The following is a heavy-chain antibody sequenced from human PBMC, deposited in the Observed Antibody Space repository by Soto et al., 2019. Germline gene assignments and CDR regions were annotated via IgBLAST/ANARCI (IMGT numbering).Heavy chain of an antibody. CDR1: GGSISSGGYY. CDR3: ARGQPGIAAAGTFLPPRY. V-gene: IGHV4-31*03. Sequence: QVQLQESGPGLVKPSQTLSLTCTVSGGSISSGGYYWSWIRQHPGKGLEWIGYIYYSGSTYYNPSLKSRVTVSVETSKNQFSLKLSSVTAADTAVYCCARGQPGIAAAGTFLPPRYWGQGTLVTVSS. J-gene: IGHJ4*02. D-gene: IGHD6-13*01. CDR2: IYYSGST.